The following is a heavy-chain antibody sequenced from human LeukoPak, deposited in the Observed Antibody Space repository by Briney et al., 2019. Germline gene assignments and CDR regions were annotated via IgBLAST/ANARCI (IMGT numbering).Heavy chain of an antibody. CDR2: IYYSGST. CDR1: GGSISSSSYY. Sequence: SETLSLTCTVSGGSISSSSYYWGWIRQSPGKGLEWIGSIYYSGSTYYNPSLKSRVTISVDTSKNQFSLKLSSVTAADTAVYYCARDYRLRYYDFWSGYDLWGQGTLVTVSS. D-gene: IGHD3-3*01. CDR3: ARDYRLRYYDFWSGYDL. V-gene: IGHV4-39*07. J-gene: IGHJ5*02.